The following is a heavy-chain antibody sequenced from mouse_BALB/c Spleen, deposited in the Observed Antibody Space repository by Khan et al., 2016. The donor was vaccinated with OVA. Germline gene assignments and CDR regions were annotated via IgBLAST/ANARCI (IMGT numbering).Heavy chain of an antibody. CDR1: GYTIINYW. CDR2: INPSNGYT. D-gene: IGHD1-1*01. J-gene: IGHJ2*01. V-gene: IGHV1-7*01. CDR3: ARMCLRWHFDY. Sequence: QVQLQQSGAELAKPGASVKMSCKASGYTIINYWILWVKRRPGKGLEWIGYINPSNGYTEYNPNFKDKATLTADKPSITAYTHPSCLPSEYPAFYYCARMCLRWHFDYWGQGTTLTVSS.